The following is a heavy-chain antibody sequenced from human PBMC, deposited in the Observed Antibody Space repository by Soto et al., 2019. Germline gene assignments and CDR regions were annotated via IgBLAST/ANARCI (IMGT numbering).Heavy chain of an antibody. CDR2: IKSRTDGGTS. V-gene: IGHV3-15*07. D-gene: IGHD3-3*01. CDR1: GFTFSNAW. CDR3: NTDWILEWLDKYYYYYYGMDV. Sequence: DVQLVESGGGLVKPGGSLRLSCAVSGFTFSNAWMNWVRQAPGKGLEWDGRIKSRTDGGTSDYTATVKGRFNISRDDSKNTLYLQMNSLKTEDTAVYYCNTDWILEWLDKYYYYYYGMDVWGQGTTVIVSS. J-gene: IGHJ6*02.